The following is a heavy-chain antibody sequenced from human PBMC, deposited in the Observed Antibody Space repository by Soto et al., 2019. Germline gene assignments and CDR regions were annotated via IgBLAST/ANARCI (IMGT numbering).Heavy chain of an antibody. J-gene: IGHJ6*02. D-gene: IGHD4-4*01. CDR1: GYTFSNYG. V-gene: IGHV1-18*01. Sequence: ASVKVSCKAYGYTFSNYGLNWVRQAPGQGLEWMGWITAHNGDTKYAQNLQGRVTMTTDTSTSTAYMELRSLRSDDTAVYYCARDRMGSNSGIYGMDVWGQGTTVTVSS. CDR3: ARDRMGSNSGIYGMDV. CDR2: ITAHNGDT.